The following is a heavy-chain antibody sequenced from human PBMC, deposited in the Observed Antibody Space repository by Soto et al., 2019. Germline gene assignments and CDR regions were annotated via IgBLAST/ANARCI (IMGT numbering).Heavy chain of an antibody. CDR2: INAGNGNT. CDR1: GYTFTSYA. Sequence: ASVKVSCKASGYTFTSYAMHWVRQAPGQRLEWMRWINAGNGNTKYSQKFQGRVTITRDTSASTAYMELSSLRSEDTAVYYCARRGCSSTSCYARFDYYYYMDVWGKGTTVTVSS. CDR3: ARRGCSSTSCYARFDYYYYMDV. V-gene: IGHV1-3*01. D-gene: IGHD2-2*01. J-gene: IGHJ6*03.